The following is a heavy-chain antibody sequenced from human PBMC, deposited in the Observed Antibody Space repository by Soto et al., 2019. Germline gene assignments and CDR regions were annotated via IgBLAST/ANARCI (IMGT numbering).Heavy chain of an antibody. CDR1: GGSISSYY. V-gene: IGHV4-59*01. CDR3: ASQRDYFDY. J-gene: IGHJ4*02. Sequence: SETLSLTCTVSGGSISSYYWSWIRQPPGKGLEWIGYIYYSGSTNYNPSLKSRVTISVDTSKNQFSLKLSSVTAADTAVYYCASQRDYFDYWGQGTLVTVSS. CDR2: IYYSGST.